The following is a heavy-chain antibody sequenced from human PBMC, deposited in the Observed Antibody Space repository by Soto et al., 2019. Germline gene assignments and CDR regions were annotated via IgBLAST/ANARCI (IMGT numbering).Heavy chain of an antibody. CDR2: ISGSGGST. V-gene: IGHV3-23*01. Sequence: PGGSLRLSCAASGFTFSSYAMSWVRQAPGKGLEWVSAISGSGGSTYYADSVKGRFTISRDNSKNTLYLQMNSLRAEDTAVYYCANGIAAAGKFDYWGQGTMVTVSS. D-gene: IGHD6-13*01. J-gene: IGHJ4*02. CDR1: GFTFSSYA. CDR3: ANGIAAAGKFDY.